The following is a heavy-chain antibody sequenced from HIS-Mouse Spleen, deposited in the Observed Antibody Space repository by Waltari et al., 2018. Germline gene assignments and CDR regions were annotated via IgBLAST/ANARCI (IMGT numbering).Heavy chain of an antibody. Sequence: QVQLVESGGGVVQPGRSLRLSCAASGFTSSSYAMHWVRQAPGKGLEWVAVISYDGSNKYYADSVKGRFTISRDNSKNTLYLQMNSLRAEDTAVYYCARDHRNNWAIRDWGQGTLVTVSS. J-gene: IGHJ4*02. V-gene: IGHV3-30-3*01. CDR3: ARDHRNNWAIRD. CDR1: GFTSSSYA. D-gene: IGHD1-20*01. CDR2: ISYDGSNK.